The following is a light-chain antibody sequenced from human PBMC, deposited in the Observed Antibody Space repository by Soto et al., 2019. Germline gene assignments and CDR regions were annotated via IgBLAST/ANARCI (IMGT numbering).Light chain of an antibody. V-gene: IGLV2-14*01. Sequence: QSALTQPASVSGSPGQSITISCTGTSGDVGGYNYVSWYQQHPGKAPKLIIYEVSNRPSGVSNRFSGSKSGNTASLTISGLQAEDEADYYCSSYTRSSTWVFGGGTKVTVL. CDR1: SGDVGGYNY. CDR3: SSYTRSSTWV. J-gene: IGLJ3*02. CDR2: EVS.